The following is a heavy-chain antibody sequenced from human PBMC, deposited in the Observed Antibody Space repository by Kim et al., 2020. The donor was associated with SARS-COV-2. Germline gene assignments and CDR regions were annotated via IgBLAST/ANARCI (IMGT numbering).Heavy chain of an antibody. CDR3: ARESRSLGRPRLEYFQH. J-gene: IGHJ1*01. CDR1: GYTFTGYY. Sequence: ASVKVSCKASGYTFTGYYMHWVRQAPGQGLEWMGWINPNSGGTNYAQKFQGRVTMTRDTSISTAYMELSRLRSDDTAVYYCARESRSLGRPRLEYFQHWGQGTLVTVSS. V-gene: IGHV1-2*02. CDR2: INPNSGGT.